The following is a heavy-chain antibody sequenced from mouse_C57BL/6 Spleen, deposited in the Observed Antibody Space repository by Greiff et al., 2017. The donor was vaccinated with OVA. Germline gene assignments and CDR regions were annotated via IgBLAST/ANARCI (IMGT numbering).Heavy chain of an antibody. CDR2: INPNYGTT. CDR1: GYSFTDYN. D-gene: IGHD3-1*01. V-gene: IGHV1-39*01. Sequence: EVQLQESGPELVKPGSSVKISCKASGYSFTDYNMNWVKQSNGKSLEWIGVINPNYGTTSYNQKFKGKATLTVDQSSSTAYMQLNSLTSEDSAVYYCASGESFGNAMDYWGQGTSVTVSS. CDR3: ASGESFGNAMDY. J-gene: IGHJ4*01.